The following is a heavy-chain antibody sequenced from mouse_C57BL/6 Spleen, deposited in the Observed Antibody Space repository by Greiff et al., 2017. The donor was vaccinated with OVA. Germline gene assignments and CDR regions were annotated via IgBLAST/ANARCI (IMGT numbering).Heavy chain of an antibody. V-gene: IGHV1-52*01. CDR3: ARWGLPYAMDY. CDR2: IDPSDSET. D-gene: IGHD2-4*01. CDR1: GYTFTSYW. J-gene: IGHJ4*01. Sequence: QVQLKQPGAELVRPGSSVKLSCKASGYTFTSYWMHWVKQRPIQGLEWIGNIDPSDSETHYNQKFKDKATLTVDKSSSTAYMQLSSLTSEDSAVYYCARWGLPYAMDYWGQGTSVTVSS.